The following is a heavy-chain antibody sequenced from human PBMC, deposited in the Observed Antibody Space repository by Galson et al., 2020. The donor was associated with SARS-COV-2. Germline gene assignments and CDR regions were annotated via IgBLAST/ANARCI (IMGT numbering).Heavy chain of an antibody. V-gene: IGHV6-1*01. CDR1: GDSVSSNSAA. Sequence: SQTLSLTCAISGDSVSSNSAAWNWIRQSPSRGLEWLGRTYYRSTWYNDYAVSVKSRITINPDTSKNQFSLQLNSVTPEDTAVYYCARDLLYGSGSLPLHPFDYWGQGTLVTVSS. CDR2: TYYRSTWYN. D-gene: IGHD3-10*01. CDR3: ARDLLYGSGSLPLHPFDY. J-gene: IGHJ4*02.